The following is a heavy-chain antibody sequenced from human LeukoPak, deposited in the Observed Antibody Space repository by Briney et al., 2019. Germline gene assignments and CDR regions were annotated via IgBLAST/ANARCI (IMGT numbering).Heavy chain of an antibody. Sequence: GGSLRLSCAASGFTFNSYWMSWVRQAPGKGLEWVANIDPDGSERQYGDSVKGRFTTSRDNAKNSLYLQMNSLRAEDTAIYYCARIYYFGDNNWRYFDNWGQGTLVTVSS. V-gene: IGHV3-7*01. CDR3: ARIYYFGDNNWRYFDN. D-gene: IGHD3-10*01. CDR1: GFTFNSYW. J-gene: IGHJ4*02. CDR2: IDPDGSER.